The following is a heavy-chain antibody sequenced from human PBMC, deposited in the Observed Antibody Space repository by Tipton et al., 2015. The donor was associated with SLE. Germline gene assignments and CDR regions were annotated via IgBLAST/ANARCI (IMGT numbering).Heavy chain of an antibody. Sequence: SLRLSCAASGFTFSSYAMSWVRQAPGKGLEWVSAISGSGGSTYYADSVKGRFTISRDNAKNSLYLQMNSLRAEDTAVYYCARDGGIVGATTHFDYWGQGTLVTVSS. CDR3: ARDGGIVGATTHFDY. D-gene: IGHD1-26*01. CDR1: GFTFSSYA. CDR2: ISGSGGST. J-gene: IGHJ4*02. V-gene: IGHV3-23*01.